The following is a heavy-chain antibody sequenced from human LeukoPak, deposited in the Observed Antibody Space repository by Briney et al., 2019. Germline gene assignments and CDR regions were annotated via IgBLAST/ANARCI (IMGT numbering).Heavy chain of an antibody. D-gene: IGHD4-17*01. V-gene: IGHV4-38-2*02. CDR2: IYHSGST. Sequence: SETLSLTCTVYGGSFSGYYWGWIRQPPGKGLEWIGSIYHSGSTYYNPSLKSRVTISVDTSKDQFSLKLSSVTAADTAVYYCARGTTVTYYFDYWGQGTLVTVSS. CDR1: GGSFSGYY. J-gene: IGHJ4*02. CDR3: ARGTTVTYYFDY.